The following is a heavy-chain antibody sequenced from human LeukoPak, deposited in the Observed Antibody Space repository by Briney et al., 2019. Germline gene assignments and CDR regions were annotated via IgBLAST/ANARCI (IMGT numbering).Heavy chain of an antibody. Sequence: GGSLRLSCAASGFTFSSYWMSWVRQAPGKGLEWVSSISTSSNYIYYTDSVKGRFTISRDDAKNSLSLQMDSLRAEDTAVYYCARARYCSGGSCYLFDYWGQGTLVTVSS. CDR3: ARARYCSGGSCYLFDY. CDR1: GFTFSSYW. D-gene: IGHD2-15*01. CDR2: ISTSSNYI. J-gene: IGHJ4*02. V-gene: IGHV3-21*01.